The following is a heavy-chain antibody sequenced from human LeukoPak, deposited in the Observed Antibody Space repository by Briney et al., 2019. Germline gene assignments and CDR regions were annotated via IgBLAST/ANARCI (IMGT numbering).Heavy chain of an antibody. CDR1: GYTFTNHP. V-gene: IGHV7-4-1*02. CDR2: INTNTGNP. Sequence: ASVKVSCKASGYTFTNHPMIWVRQAPGQGLEWMGWINTNTGNPTYAQGFTGRFVFSLDTSVGTTYLQINSLKTEDTAVYYCARGGYSRGQGSPFDYWGQGTLVTVSS. J-gene: IGHJ4*02. D-gene: IGHD6-19*01. CDR3: ARGGYSRGQGSPFDY.